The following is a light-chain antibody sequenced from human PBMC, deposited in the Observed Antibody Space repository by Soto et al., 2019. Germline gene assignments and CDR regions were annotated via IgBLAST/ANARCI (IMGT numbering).Light chain of an antibody. CDR1: QSISNDH. CDR3: QYYGSSVT. J-gene: IGKJ4*01. CDR2: GTS. Sequence: EIVVTQSPGTLSLSPGERATLSCRASQSISNDHLAWYQQKPGQAPRLHIYGTSNRATGGIADRFSGSGSGTDFTLTISRLEPEDFAVYYCQYYGSSVTFAGGTKVEIK. V-gene: IGKV3-20*01.